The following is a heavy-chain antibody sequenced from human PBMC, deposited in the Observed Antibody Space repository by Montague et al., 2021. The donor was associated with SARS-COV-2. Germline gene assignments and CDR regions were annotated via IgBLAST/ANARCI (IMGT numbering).Heavy chain of an antibody. Sequence: SETLSLTCAVYGGSFSGCYWTWIRQSPGKGLEWIAEINHSGSTNYNFDPSLRSRVTISVDTSKSQFSLTLTSVTAADTGVYYCARGRIELSMIVVVMTGASYYMDVWGKGTTVTVPS. CDR2: INHSGST. D-gene: IGHD3-22*01. CDR3: ARGRIELSMIVVVMTGASYYMDV. CDR1: GGSFSGCY. V-gene: IGHV4-34*01. J-gene: IGHJ6*03.